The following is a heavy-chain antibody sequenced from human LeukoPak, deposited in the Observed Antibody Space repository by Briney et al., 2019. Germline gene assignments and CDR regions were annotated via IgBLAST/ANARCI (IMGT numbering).Heavy chain of an antibody. CDR2: SDAGNGDT. CDR3: ARGSTSDWPFYH. Sequence: ASVKVSCKDSGYTFSDYSMHWVRQAPGQRFEWMGWSDAGNGDTRYSQKFQGRVTITRDTSASTAYIELRSLRSEDTAMYDCARGSTSDWPFYHWGQETLVTISS. V-gene: IGHV1-3*01. J-gene: IGHJ4*02. D-gene: IGHD2-2*01. CDR1: GYTFSDYS.